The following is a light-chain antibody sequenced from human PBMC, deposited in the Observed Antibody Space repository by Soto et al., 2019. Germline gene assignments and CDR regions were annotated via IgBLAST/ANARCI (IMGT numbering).Light chain of an antibody. J-gene: IGKJ1*01. Sequence: DIVMTQSPLSLPVTPGEPASISCRSSQSLLHSNGYNYLDWYLQKPGQSPQLLIYLGSNRSSGVPDRFIGSGSATDFTLKISRVEAEDVGIYYCMQPLQTPRTFGQGTKVEIK. CDR3: MQPLQTPRT. V-gene: IGKV2-28*01. CDR1: QSLLHSNGYNY. CDR2: LGS.